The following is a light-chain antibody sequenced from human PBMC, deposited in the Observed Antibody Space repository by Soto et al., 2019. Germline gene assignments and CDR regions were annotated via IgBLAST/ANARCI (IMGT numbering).Light chain of an antibody. V-gene: IGKV1-39*01. J-gene: IGKJ3*01. CDR1: QNIGSS. CDR2: SAS. CDR3: QQSSSTPT. Sequence: DIQMTQSPSSLSASVGDRVTITCRASQNIGSSLNWYQQKPGKAPKLLISSASSLQSGVPSKFSGSGSGTDFTLSIHSLQPEDVATYYCQQSSSTPTFGPGTKVSLK.